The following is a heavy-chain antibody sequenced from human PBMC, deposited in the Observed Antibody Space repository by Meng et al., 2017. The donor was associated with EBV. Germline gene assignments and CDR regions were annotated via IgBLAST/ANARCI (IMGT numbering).Heavy chain of an antibody. D-gene: IGHD6-6*01. V-gene: IGHV2-5*02. Sequence: QITFKASGHLLVKPPQTLTLSCTFTAFSLITVVVGVGWIRQPPGKALEWRALIYWDDDKRYSPSLKSRLTITKDTSKNQVVLTMTNMDPVDAATYYCAHIIAARPFDYWGQGTLVTVSS. CDR1: AFSLITVVVG. J-gene: IGHJ4*02. CDR3: AHIIAARPFDY. CDR2: IYWDDDK.